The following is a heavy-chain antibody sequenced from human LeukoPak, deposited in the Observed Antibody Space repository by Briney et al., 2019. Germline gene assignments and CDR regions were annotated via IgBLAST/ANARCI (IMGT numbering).Heavy chain of an antibody. D-gene: IGHD6-13*01. J-gene: IGHJ4*02. CDR1: GYTFTGYY. CDR2: INPNSGGT. Sequence: ASVKVSCKASGYTFTGYYMHWVRQAPGQGLEWMGWINPNSGGTKNAQKFQGRVTMTRDTSIGTAYMELSSLRSDDTAVYYCARVRSWYGGLDYWGQGTLVTVSS. V-gene: IGHV1-2*02. CDR3: ARVRSWYGGLDY.